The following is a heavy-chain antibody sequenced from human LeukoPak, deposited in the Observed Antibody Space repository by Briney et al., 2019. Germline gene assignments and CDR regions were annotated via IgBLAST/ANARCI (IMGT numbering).Heavy chain of an antibody. J-gene: IGHJ3*02. V-gene: IGHV3-21*01. CDR2: ISSSSSYI. CDR3: ARTSKYGSGTYDAFDI. CDR1: GFTFSSYS. Sequence: GGSLRLSCAASGFTFSSYSMNWVRQAPGKGLEWVSSISSSSSYIYYADSVKGRFTISRDNAKNSLYLQMNSLRAEDTAVYYCARTSKYGSGTYDAFDIWGQGTMVTVSS. D-gene: IGHD3-10*01.